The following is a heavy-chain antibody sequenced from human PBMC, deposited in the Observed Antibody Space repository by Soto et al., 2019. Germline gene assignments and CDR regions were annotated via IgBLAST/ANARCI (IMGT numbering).Heavy chain of an antibody. J-gene: IGHJ6*02. V-gene: IGHV3-53*01. D-gene: IGHD6-6*01. CDR2: IYSGGST. CDR3: ARDKRIAARPTRYYYYGMDV. Sequence: EVQLVESGGGLIQPGGSLRLSCAASGFTVSSNYMSWVRQAPGQGLEWVSVIYSGGSTYYADSVKGRFTISRDNSKNTLYLQMNSLRAEDTAVYYCARDKRIAARPTRYYYYGMDVWGQGTTVTVSS. CDR1: GFTVSSNY.